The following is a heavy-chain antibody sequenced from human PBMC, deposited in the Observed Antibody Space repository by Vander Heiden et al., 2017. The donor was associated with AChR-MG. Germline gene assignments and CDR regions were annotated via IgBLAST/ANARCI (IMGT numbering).Heavy chain of an antibody. CDR2: IKSKTDGERR. V-gene: IGHV3-15*01. D-gene: IGHD1-26*01. J-gene: IGHJ6*04. Sequence: EVQLVESGGGLVQPGGSLRLSCAVSGLTFSNAWMSWVRLAPGKGLEWVARIKSKTDGERREYPALASGRFTISRDDSKNTLYLQMNVLKTDDSAVYYCTTGVGRESKLDVWGKGTTVTVSS. CDR3: TTGVGRESKLDV. CDR1: GLTFSNAW.